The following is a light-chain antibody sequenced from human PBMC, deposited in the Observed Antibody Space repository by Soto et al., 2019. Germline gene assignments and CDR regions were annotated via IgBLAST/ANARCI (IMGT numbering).Light chain of an antibody. V-gene: IGLV2-14*03. Sequence: QSALTQPASVSGSPGQSITISCTGTSSDVGAYNFVSWYQQHPGKVPKLMIFDVSSRPSGVSDRFSGSKSGNTASLTISGLRAEDEGDYCCSSYTSSSTHVFGSGTKLTVL. CDR3: SSYTSSSTHV. CDR1: SSDVGAYNF. J-gene: IGLJ1*01. CDR2: DVS.